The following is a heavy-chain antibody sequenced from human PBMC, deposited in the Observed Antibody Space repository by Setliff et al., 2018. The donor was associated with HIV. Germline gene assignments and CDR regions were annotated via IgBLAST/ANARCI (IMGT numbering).Heavy chain of an antibody. V-gene: IGHV4-39*01. J-gene: IGHJ6*03. CDR1: RGSIRSSTYY. CDR3: ARHRDPPGTSWIYYYYYMDL. D-gene: IGHD6-13*01. CDR2: IYYSGST. Sequence: SETLSLTCTVSRGSIRSSTYYWGWIRQPPGKGLEWIGTIYYSGSTYYNPSLKSRVTISVDTSKNHVSLRLSSVTAADTGVYYCARHRDPPGTSWIYYYYYMDLWGEGTTVTVSS.